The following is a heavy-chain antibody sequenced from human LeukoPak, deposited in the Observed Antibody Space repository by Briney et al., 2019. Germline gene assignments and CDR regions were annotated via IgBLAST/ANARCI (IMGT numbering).Heavy chain of an antibody. Sequence: ASVKVSCKASGYTFTSYYMHWVRQAPGQGLAWMGIINPSGGSTSYGQKFQGRVTMTRDTSTSTVYMELSSLRSEDTAVYYCARAWDIVVVPAAIWWFDPWGQGTLVTVSS. V-gene: IGHV1-46*03. D-gene: IGHD2-2*02. J-gene: IGHJ5*02. CDR2: INPSGGST. CDR1: GYTFTSYY. CDR3: ARAWDIVVVPAAIWWFDP.